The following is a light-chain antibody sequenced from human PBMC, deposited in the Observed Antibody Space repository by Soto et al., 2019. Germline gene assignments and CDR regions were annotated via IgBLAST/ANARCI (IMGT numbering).Light chain of an antibody. CDR3: QQRYNWPPYMYT. Sequence: EIVLTQSPATLSLSPGERATLSCRASQSVSSDLAWYQQKPGQAPRLLIYDASNRATGIPARFSGSGAGTDFSLPTSSREPEDFAAYYCQQRYNWPPYMYTFGQGTKLEIK. CDR1: QSVSSD. CDR2: DAS. V-gene: IGKV3-11*01. J-gene: IGKJ2*01.